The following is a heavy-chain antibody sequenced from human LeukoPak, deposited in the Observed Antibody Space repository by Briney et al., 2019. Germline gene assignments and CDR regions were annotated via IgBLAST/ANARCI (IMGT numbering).Heavy chain of an antibody. CDR1: GGSISSYY. CDR3: ARVADIDYYYMDV. Sequence: SETLSLTCTVSGGSISSYYWSWIRQPPGKGLGWIGYIYYSGSTNYNPSLKSRVTISVDTSKNQFSLKLSSVTAADTAVYYCARVADIDYYYMDVWGKGTTVTVSS. D-gene: IGHD2-15*01. J-gene: IGHJ6*03. CDR2: IYYSGST. V-gene: IGHV4-59*01.